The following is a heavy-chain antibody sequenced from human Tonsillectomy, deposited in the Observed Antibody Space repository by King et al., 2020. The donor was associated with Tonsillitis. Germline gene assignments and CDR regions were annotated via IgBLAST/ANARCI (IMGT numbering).Heavy chain of an antibody. V-gene: IGHV1-69*01. CDR2: IIPIFGTA. CDR1: GGTFSSYA. D-gene: IGHD3-10*01. Sequence: VQLVQSGAEVKKPGSSVKVSCKASGGTFSSYAISWVRQAPGQGLEWMGGIIPIFGTANYAQKFQGRVTITADESTSKAYMELSSLRSEDAAVYYCARDRVTMVRGALNAFDIWGQGTMVTVSS. J-gene: IGHJ3*02. CDR3: ARDRVTMVRGALNAFDI.